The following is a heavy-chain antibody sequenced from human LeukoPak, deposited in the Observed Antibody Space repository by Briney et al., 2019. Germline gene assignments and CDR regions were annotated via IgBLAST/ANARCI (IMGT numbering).Heavy chain of an antibody. J-gene: IGHJ6*02. CDR3: ARPTYCSGGSCYPSEYYYYGMDV. V-gene: IGHV1-18*01. D-gene: IGHD2-15*01. Sequence: ASVKVSCKASGYTFTSYGFSWVRQAPGQGLEWMGWISGYNGNTNYAQKFQGRVTMTTDTSTSTAYMELRSLRSDDTAVYYCARPTYCSGGSCYPSEYYYYGMDVWGQGTTVTVSS. CDR1: GYTFTSYG. CDR2: ISGYNGNT.